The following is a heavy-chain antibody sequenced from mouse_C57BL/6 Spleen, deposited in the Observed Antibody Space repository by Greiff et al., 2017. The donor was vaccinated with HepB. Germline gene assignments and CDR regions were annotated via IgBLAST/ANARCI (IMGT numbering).Heavy chain of an antibody. D-gene: IGHD1-1*01. CDR1: GYTFTSYW. J-gene: IGHJ1*03. CDR2: IDPSDSYT. V-gene: IGHV1-59*01. CDR3: ARSGGSEGYFDV. Sequence: VQLQHPGAELVRPGTSVKLSCKASGYTFTSYWMHWVKQRPGQGLEWIGVIDPSDSYTNYNQKFKGKATLTVDTSSSTAYMQLSSLTSEDSAVYYCARSGGSEGYFDVWGTGTTVTVSS.